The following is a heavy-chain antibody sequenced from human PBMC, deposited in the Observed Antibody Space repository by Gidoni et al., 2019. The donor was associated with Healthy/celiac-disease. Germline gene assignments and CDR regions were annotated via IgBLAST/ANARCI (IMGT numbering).Heavy chain of an antibody. CDR1: CGSFRGYY. V-gene: IGHV4-34*01. CDR3: ARASPGFWSFHNWFDP. J-gene: IGHJ5*02. D-gene: IGHD3-3*01. Sequence: QVQLQQWGAGLLKPSETLSLPCAVYCGSFRGYYWSWIRQPPGKGLEWIGEINHSGSTNYNPSLKSRGTISVDTSKNQFSLKLSSVTAADTAVYYCARASPGFWSFHNWFDPWGQGTLVTVSS. CDR2: INHSGST.